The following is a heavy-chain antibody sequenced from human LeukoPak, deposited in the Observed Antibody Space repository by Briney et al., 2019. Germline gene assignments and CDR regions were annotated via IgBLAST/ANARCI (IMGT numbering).Heavy chain of an antibody. J-gene: IGHJ6*02. V-gene: IGHV3-30-3*01. D-gene: IGHD3-22*01. Sequence: TGGSLRLSCAASGFTFSSYAMHWVRQAPGKGLEWGAVISYDGSNKYYADSVKGRFTISRDNSKNTLYLQMNSLRAEDTAVYYCAREDDSSGYYYYYYGMDVWGQGTTVTVSS. CDR2: ISYDGSNK. CDR1: GFTFSSYA. CDR3: AREDDSSGYYYYYYGMDV.